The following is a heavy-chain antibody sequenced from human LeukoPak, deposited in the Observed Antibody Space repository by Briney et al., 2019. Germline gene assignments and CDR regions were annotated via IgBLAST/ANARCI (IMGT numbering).Heavy chain of an antibody. Sequence: SETLSLTCAVYGGSFSGYYWSWIRQPPGKGLEWIGEINHSGSTNYNPSLKSRVTISVDTSKNQFSLKLSSVTAADTAVYYCARVSSRSGYRYYFGYWGQGTLVTVSS. CDR1: GGSFSGYY. V-gene: IGHV4-34*01. CDR2: INHSGST. J-gene: IGHJ4*02. CDR3: ARVSSRSGYRYYFGY. D-gene: IGHD3-3*01.